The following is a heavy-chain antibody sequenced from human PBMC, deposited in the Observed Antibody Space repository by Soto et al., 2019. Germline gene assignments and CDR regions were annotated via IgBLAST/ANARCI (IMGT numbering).Heavy chain of an antibody. D-gene: IGHD3-10*01. V-gene: IGHV1-3*01. J-gene: IGHJ6*02. Sequence: ASVKVSCKASGYTFTSYAMHWVRQAPGQMLEWMGWINAGNGNTKYSQKFQGRVTITRDASASTAYMELSSLRSEDTAVYYCARSEVLLWFGEYHNATLYYYYGMDVWGQGTTVTVSS. CDR2: INAGNGNT. CDR3: ARSEVLLWFGEYHNATLYYYYGMDV. CDR1: GYTFTSYA.